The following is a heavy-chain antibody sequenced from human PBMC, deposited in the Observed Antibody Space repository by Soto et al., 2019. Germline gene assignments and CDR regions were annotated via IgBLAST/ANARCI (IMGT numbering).Heavy chain of an antibody. J-gene: IGHJ5*02. CDR3: ARDAGGGSSYMDP. CDR1: GAPITINY. Sequence: SETLSLTCTVSGAPITINYWSWIRQAPGKGLEWIGYIYYSGSTTYNPTLKSRVNMSADTSKNQFCRKRSSVTAADTAVYYCARDAGGGSSYMDPWGQGTLVTVSS. D-gene: IGHD6-13*01. CDR2: IYYSGST. V-gene: IGHV4-59*12.